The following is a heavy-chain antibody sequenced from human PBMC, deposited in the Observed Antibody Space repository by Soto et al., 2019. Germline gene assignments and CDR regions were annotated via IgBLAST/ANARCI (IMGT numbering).Heavy chain of an antibody. CDR3: AGYSGSYYFDY. CDR2: IYYSGST. Sequence: SETLSLTCTVSGGSISSYYWSWIRQPPGKGLEWIGYIYYSGSTNYNPSLKSRVTISVDTSKNQFSLKLSSVPAADTAVYYCAGYSGSYYFDYWGQGTLVTVSS. D-gene: IGHD1-26*01. CDR1: GGSISSYY. J-gene: IGHJ4*02. V-gene: IGHV4-59*01.